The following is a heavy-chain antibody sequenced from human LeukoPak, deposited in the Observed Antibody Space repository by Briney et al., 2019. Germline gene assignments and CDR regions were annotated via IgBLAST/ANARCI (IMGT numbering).Heavy chain of an antibody. CDR2: INGGNGNT. V-gene: IGHV1-3*01. CDR3: ARVRRGIVVNDAFDI. J-gene: IGHJ3*02. D-gene: IGHD3-22*01. CDR1: GYTFTNYA. Sequence: ASVKVSCKASGYTFTNYAIHWVRQAPGQSLEWMGWINGGNGNTKYSQKFQGRVTVRRDTSANTAYMELSSLRSEDTAVYYCARVRRGIVVNDAFDIWGQGTTVTVSS.